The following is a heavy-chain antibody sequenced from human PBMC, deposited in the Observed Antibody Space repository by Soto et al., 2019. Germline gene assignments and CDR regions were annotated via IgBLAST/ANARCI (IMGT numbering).Heavy chain of an antibody. CDR1: GYTFTSYY. CDR3: ARANLFYDSSGYPDY. Sequence: QVQLVQSGAEVKKPGASVKASCKASGYTFTSYYMHWVRQAPGQGLEWMGIINPSGGSTSYAQKFQGRVTMTRDTSTSTVYMELSSLRSEDTAVYYCARANLFYDSSGYPDYWGQGTLVTVSS. CDR2: INPSGGST. V-gene: IGHV1-46*01. J-gene: IGHJ4*02. D-gene: IGHD3-22*01.